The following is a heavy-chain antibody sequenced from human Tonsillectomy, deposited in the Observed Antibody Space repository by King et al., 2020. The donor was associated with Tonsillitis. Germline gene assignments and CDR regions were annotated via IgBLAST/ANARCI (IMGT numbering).Heavy chain of an antibody. D-gene: IGHD1-26*01. Sequence: VQLVESGGGVVQPGRSLRLSCAASGFTFSSYGMHWARQAPGKGLEWGSVIWYEGSNKYYSESVKGRFTISRDNSKNTLYLQMNSRRAEDTAVYYCARDPPSIVGASPYWGQGTLVTVSS. CDR2: IWYEGSNK. CDR1: GFTFSSYG. J-gene: IGHJ4*02. V-gene: IGHV3-33*08. CDR3: ARDPPSIVGASPY.